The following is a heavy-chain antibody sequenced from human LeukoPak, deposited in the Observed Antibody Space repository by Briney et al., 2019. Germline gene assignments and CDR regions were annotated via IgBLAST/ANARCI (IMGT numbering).Heavy chain of an antibody. CDR2: ISSSSSYI. CDR3: ARVEKAGGLFSGSGSLDY. CDR1: GFTFSSYS. V-gene: IGHV3-21*01. Sequence: GGSLRLSCAASGFTFSSYSMNWVRQAPGKGLEWVSSISSSSSYIYYADSVKGRFTISRDNAKNSLYLQMNSLRAEDTAVYYCARVEKAGGLFSGSGSLDYWGQGTLVTVSS. D-gene: IGHD3-10*01. J-gene: IGHJ4*02.